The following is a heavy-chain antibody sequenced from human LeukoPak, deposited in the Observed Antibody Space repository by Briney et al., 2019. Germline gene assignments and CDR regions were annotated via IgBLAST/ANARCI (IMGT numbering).Heavy chain of an antibody. V-gene: IGHV4-4*09. D-gene: IGHD5-24*01. CDR2: IYTSGST. Sequence: SETLSLTCTVSSGSISSYYWSCILQPLRGRLEWLRYIYTSGSTNYNHSLKSRVTISVDTSKNQCSLKLNSMTAAETAVYYCARHDRPWDGYNCGLGYWGEGTVVSVSS. CDR3: ARHDRPWDGYNCGLGY. CDR1: SGSISSYY. J-gene: IGHJ4*02.